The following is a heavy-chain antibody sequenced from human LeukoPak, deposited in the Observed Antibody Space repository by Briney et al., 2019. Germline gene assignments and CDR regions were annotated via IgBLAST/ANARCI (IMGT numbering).Heavy chain of an antibody. J-gene: IGHJ5*02. V-gene: IGHV6-1*01. CDR3: ARSQNWFDP. CDR2: TYYRSKLYN. CDR1: GHSLSSNSAA. Sequence: SQTLALICAISGHSLSSNSAAWNWGTQSPSRGLELLGTTYYRSKLYNDYEVSVKSRITLNPDTSTNQFSLQLNSVTPEDTAVYYCARSQNWFDPWGQGTLVTVSS.